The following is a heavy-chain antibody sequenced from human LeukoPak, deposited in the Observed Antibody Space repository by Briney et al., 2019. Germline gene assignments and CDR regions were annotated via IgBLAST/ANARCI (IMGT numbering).Heavy chain of an antibody. Sequence: ASVKVSCKASGYTFTNYPMNWVRQAPGQGLEWMGWIDTNTGNPTYAQGFTERFVFSLDTPVTTTYLQISSLKAEDTAVYYCTRDSYCSGGRCYSRVGYWGQGTLVTVSS. CDR2: IDTNTGNP. CDR1: GYTFTNYP. J-gene: IGHJ4*02. V-gene: IGHV7-4-1*02. D-gene: IGHD2-15*01. CDR3: TRDSYCSGGRCYSRVGY.